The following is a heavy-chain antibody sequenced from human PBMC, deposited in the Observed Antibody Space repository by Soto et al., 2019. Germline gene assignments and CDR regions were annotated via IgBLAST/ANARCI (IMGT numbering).Heavy chain of an antibody. CDR1: GFTFGDYS. D-gene: IGHD3-3*01. CDR2: IRSKAYGGTT. J-gene: IGHJ4*02. Sequence: GGSLRLSCTASGFTFGDYSMSWFRQAPGKGLEWVGFIRSKAYGGTTEYAASVKGRFTISRDDSKSMAYLQMNSLKTEDTAVYYCTRSYYDFWSGYYPFDYWGQGTLVTVSS. V-gene: IGHV3-49*03. CDR3: TRSYYDFWSGYYPFDY.